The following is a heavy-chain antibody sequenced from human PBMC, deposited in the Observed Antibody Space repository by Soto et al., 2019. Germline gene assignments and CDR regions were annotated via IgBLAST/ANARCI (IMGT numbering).Heavy chain of an antibody. CDR3: ASRAGAYSGGGVDY. Sequence: PGESLKISCKGSGYTFTAHWIAWVRQMPGKRLEWMGLIYPDDSDTRYSPSFQGQVPISADKSSNTAYLQWSSLKASDTALYYCASRAGAYSGGGVDYWGQGTLVTVSS. CDR1: GYTFTAHW. D-gene: IGHD2-15*01. CDR2: IYPDDSDT. V-gene: IGHV5-51*01. J-gene: IGHJ4*02.